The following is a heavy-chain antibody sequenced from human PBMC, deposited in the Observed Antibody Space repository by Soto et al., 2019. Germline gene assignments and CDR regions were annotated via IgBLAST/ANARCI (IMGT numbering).Heavy chain of an antibody. V-gene: IGHV4-31*03. CDR1: GGSISSGGYY. J-gene: IGHJ4*02. CDR2: IYYSGST. D-gene: IGHD6-19*01. Sequence: QVQLQESGPGLVKPSQTLSLTCTVSGGSISSGGYYWSWIRQHPGKGLEWIGYIYYSGSTYYNPSLKSRVTISVDRSKDQFALRLSSVTAADTAVYYCAREGGSGYSSGWYAGGHPIDYWGRGTLVTVSS. CDR3: AREGGSGYSSGWYAGGHPIDY.